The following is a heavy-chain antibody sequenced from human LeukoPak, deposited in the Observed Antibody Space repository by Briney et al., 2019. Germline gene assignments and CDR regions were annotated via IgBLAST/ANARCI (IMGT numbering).Heavy chain of an antibody. V-gene: IGHV3-43*01. CDR1: GFTFDDYT. CDR2: ISWDGGST. D-gene: IGHD1-26*01. CDR3: AKEGEEWDYDRYYYYMDV. Sequence: GGSLRLSCAASGFTFDDYTMHWVRQAPGKGLEGVSLISWDGGSTYYADSVKGRFTISRDNSKNSLYLQMNSLRTEDTALYYCAKEGEEWDYDRYYYYMDVWGKGTTVTVSS. J-gene: IGHJ6*03.